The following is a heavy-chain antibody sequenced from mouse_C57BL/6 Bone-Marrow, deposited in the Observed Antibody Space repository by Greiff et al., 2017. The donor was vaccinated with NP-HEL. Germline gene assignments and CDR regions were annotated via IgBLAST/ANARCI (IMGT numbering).Heavy chain of an antibody. CDR3: ARHGYYGSSSWFAY. Sequence: EVKLMESGGDLVKPGGSLKLSCAASGFTFSSYGMSWVRQTPDKRLEWVATISSGGSCTYYPDSVKGRFTISRDNAKNTLYLQMSSLKSEDTAMYYCARHGYYGSSSWFAYWGQGTLVTVSA. CDR1: GFTFSSYG. J-gene: IGHJ3*01. D-gene: IGHD1-1*01. V-gene: IGHV5-6*01. CDR2: ISSGGSCT.